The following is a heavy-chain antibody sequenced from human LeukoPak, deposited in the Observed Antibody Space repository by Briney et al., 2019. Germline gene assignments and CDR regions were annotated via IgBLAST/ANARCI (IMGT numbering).Heavy chain of an antibody. CDR2: INPNSGGT. V-gene: IGHV1-2*02. Sequence: ASVNVSCKASGYTFTGYYMHWVRQAPGQGLEWMGWINPNSGGTNYAQKFQGRVTMTRDTSISTAYMELSRLRSDDTAVYYCARDLGSEWELPAFDYWGQGTLVTVSS. D-gene: IGHD1-26*01. CDR3: ARDLGSEWELPAFDY. J-gene: IGHJ4*02. CDR1: GYTFTGYY.